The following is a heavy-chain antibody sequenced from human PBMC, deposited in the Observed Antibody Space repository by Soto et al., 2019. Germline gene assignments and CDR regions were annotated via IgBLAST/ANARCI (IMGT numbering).Heavy chain of an antibody. CDR1: GGSISSHS. CDR3: SRADRYISRWWVDY. D-gene: IGHD6-19*01. V-gene: IGHV4-59*11. J-gene: IGHJ4*02. Sequence: QVQLQESGPGLVKPSETLSLTCTVSGGSISSHSWSWIRQPPGKGLEWIGNMYFSGSTNYNTSLKSRVTLSIDTSNNQFSLTLRSVTAADTAVYYCSRADRYISRWWVDYWGQGTLVIVSS. CDR2: MYFSGST.